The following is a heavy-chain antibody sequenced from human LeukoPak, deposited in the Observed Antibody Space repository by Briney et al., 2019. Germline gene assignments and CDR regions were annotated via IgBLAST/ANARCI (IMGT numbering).Heavy chain of an antibody. Sequence: PSETLSLTCTLSGGSISTYYWSWIRQRPQKGLECIWYIYYSGSTDYDPSLKSRVTISVDTSKNQFSLKLNSVTAADTAVYYCARHQPWATIMGPVMDVWGRGTTVTVSS. CDR2: IYYSGST. CDR1: GGSISTYY. CDR3: ARHQPWATIMGPVMDV. V-gene: IGHV4-59*08. J-gene: IGHJ6*02. D-gene: IGHD5-24*01.